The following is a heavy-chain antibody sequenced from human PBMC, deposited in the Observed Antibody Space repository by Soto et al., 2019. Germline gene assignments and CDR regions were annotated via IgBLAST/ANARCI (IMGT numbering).Heavy chain of an antibody. V-gene: IGHV4-39*01. Sequence: QLQLQESGPGLVKPSETLSLTCTVSGGSISSSSYFWGWIRQPPGKGLEWIGTIYYSGSTYYNPSLRTRVTLSVDTSKNQFPLKLSSVTAADTAVYYCATSNWFDPWGQGTLVTVSS. J-gene: IGHJ5*02. CDR3: ATSNWFDP. CDR2: IYYSGST. CDR1: GGSISSSSYF.